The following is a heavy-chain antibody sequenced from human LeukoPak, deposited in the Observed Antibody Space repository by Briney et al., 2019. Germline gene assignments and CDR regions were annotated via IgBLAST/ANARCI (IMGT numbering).Heavy chain of an antibody. Sequence: HPGGSLRLSCAASGFTFDDYAMHWVRHAPGKGLEWVSLISWDGGSTYYADSVKGRFTISRDKSKISLYLQMNSLRAEDTALYYCAKGGDSSGWLTIDYWGQGTLVTVSS. V-gene: IGHV3-43D*03. D-gene: IGHD6-19*01. CDR3: AKGGDSSGWLTIDY. J-gene: IGHJ4*02. CDR2: ISWDGGST. CDR1: GFTFDDYA.